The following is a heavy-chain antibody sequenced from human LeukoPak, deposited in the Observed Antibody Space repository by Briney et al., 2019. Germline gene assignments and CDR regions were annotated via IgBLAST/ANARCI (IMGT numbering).Heavy chain of an antibody. CDR2: IGKSDDGT. D-gene: IGHD1-1*01. J-gene: IGHJ6*02. CDR3: AKARSEVQAYFHGMDV. Sequence: GASLSLSCAASGFPFSNYAMSWVRQAPGKGLEWVSGIGKSDDGTHYADSVKGRFTISRDNSKNTLYLQMNSLGAEDTAVYYCAKARSEVQAYFHGMDVWGQGTTVIVSS. CDR1: GFPFSNYA. V-gene: IGHV3-23*01.